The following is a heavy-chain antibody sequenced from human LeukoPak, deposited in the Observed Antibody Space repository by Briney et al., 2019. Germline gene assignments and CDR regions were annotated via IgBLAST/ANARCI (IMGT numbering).Heavy chain of an antibody. D-gene: IGHD5-18*01. V-gene: IGHV3-30*02. CDR2: IRLDGSDE. J-gene: IGHJ4*02. CDR1: GFTFSGYG. CDR3: ARDHSQNFDY. Sequence: GGSQRLSCAASGFTFSGYGMHWVRQAPGKGLEWVAFIRLDGSDEYYGDSVKGRFTISRDNSKNTLYLQMNSLRPEDTAVYYCARDHSQNFDYWGQGTLVTVSS.